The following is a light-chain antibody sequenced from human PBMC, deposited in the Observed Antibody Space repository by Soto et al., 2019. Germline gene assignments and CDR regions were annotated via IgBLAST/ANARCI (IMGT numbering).Light chain of an antibody. CDR1: QGISSY. CDR2: AAS. V-gene: IGKV1-8*01. CDR3: QQYYSYPLT. Sequence: AIRMTQSPSSFSASTGDRVTITCRASQGISSYLAWYQQKPGQAPKLLIYAASTLQSGVPSRFSGSGSGTDFTLTISRLQSEDFATYYCQQYYSYPLTFGPGTKVDIK. J-gene: IGKJ3*01.